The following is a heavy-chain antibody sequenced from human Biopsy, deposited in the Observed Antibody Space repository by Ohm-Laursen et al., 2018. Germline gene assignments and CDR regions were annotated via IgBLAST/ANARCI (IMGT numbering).Heavy chain of an antibody. V-gene: IGHV1-69*06. CDR2: NIPILGTG. CDR1: GGTFSNYG. CDR3: ATKLTGYFHR. D-gene: IGHD3-9*01. Sequence: SVKASCKAPGGTFSNYGVNWVRQPPGQGLEWLGGNIPILGTGNYAQKFQDRVTVAADTSTSTATMELRSLRSDDTAVYYCATKLTGYFHRWGQGTLVIVSS. J-gene: IGHJ1*01.